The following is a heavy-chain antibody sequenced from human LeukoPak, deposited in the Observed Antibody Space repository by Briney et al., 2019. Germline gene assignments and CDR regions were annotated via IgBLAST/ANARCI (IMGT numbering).Heavy chain of an antibody. Sequence: TGGSLRLSCAASGFTFNSYWMHWLRQAPGKGLVWVSRISSDGSTTTYADPVKGRFTISRDDAKNTLYLQMNSLRAEDTAVYYCARVSITGTTFDYWGQGTLVTVPS. CDR1: GFTFNSYW. V-gene: IGHV3-74*01. CDR3: ARVSITGTTFDY. D-gene: IGHD1-7*01. J-gene: IGHJ4*02. CDR2: ISSDGSTT.